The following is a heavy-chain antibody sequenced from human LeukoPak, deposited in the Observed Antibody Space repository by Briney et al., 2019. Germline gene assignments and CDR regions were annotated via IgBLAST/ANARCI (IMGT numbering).Heavy chain of an antibody. Sequence: GGSLRLSCAASGFTFGNYWMTWVRQAPGKGLEWVANINLDGSEKYYVDSVKGRFTISRDNAKNSLYLQMNSLRAEDTAVYYCARGITSGPRRYDVRNFDYWGQGTPVTVSS. D-gene: IGHD5-12*01. CDR2: INLDGSEK. V-gene: IGHV3-7*01. J-gene: IGHJ4*02. CDR3: ARGITSGPRRYDVRNFDY. CDR1: GFTFGNYW.